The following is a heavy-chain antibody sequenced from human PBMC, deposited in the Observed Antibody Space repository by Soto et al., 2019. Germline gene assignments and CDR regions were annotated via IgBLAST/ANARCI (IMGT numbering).Heavy chain of an antibody. V-gene: IGHV4-59*13. D-gene: IGHD6-19*01. CDR3: ASGYSSGWFVDYFDY. CDR1: GGSITSYF. J-gene: IGHJ4*02. CDR2: IYYTGST. Sequence: QVQLQESGPGLVKPSETLSLTCTVSGGSITSYFWNWIRQPPGKGLEWIGYIYYTGSTNYNPSLKSRVSISVDTSKNLSSLKLTSMTAADTAVYYCASGYSSGWFVDYFDYWGQGTLVTVSS.